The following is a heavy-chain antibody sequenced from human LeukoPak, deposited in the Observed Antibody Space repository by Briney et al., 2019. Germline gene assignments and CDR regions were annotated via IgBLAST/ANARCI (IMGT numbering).Heavy chain of an antibody. Sequence: GGSLRLSCATAGFTFTDYYMSWIRQAPGKGLEWVSYISSSTSTIYYADSIKGRFTISRDNARNSLYLQMNSLRVEDTAVYYCARDVGNFGSGSAHFDCWGQGTLVTVPS. V-gene: IGHV3-11*04. CDR2: ISSSTSTI. D-gene: IGHD3-10*01. J-gene: IGHJ4*02. CDR3: ARDVGNFGSGSAHFDC. CDR1: GFTFTDYY.